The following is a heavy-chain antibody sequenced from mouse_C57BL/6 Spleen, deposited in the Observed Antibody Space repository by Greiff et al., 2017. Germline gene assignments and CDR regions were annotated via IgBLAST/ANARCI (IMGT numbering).Heavy chain of an antibody. CDR2: ISDGGSYT. D-gene: IGHD3-3*01. Sequence: EVHLVESGGGLVKPGGSLKLSCAASGFTFSSYAMSWVRQTPEKRLEWVATISDGGSYTYYPDNVKGRFTISSDNAKNNLYLQMSHLKSEDTAENYCERVGGTYYAMDYWGQGTSVTVSS. J-gene: IGHJ4*01. V-gene: IGHV5-4*01. CDR1: GFTFSSYA. CDR3: ERVGGTYYAMDY.